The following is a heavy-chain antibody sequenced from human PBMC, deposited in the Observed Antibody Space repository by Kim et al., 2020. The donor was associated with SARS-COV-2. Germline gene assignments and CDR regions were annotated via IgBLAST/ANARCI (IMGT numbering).Heavy chain of an antibody. Sequence: SETLSLTCTVSGGSISSYYWSWIRQPPGKGLEWIVYIYYSGSTNYNPSLKSRVTISVDTSKNQFSLKLSSVTAADTAVYYCARGDYCSSTSCYGSYFQHWGQGTLVTVSS. V-gene: IGHV4-59*01. D-gene: IGHD2-2*01. CDR2: IYYSGST. CDR1: GGSISSYY. CDR3: ARGDYCSSTSCYGSYFQH. J-gene: IGHJ1*01.